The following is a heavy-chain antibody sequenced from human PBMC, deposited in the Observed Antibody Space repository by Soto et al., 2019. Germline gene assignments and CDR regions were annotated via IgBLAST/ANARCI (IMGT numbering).Heavy chain of an antibody. D-gene: IGHD4-4*01. V-gene: IGHV4-4*02. Sequence: QVQLQESGPGLVKPSGTLSLTCAVSGGSISSSNWWSWVRQPPGKGLEWIGEIYHSGSTNYNPSLKSRVTISVDKSKNQFSLRRSSVTASDTAVYYRARVRHDYCNYELVVWFDPWGQGTLVTVSS. CDR2: IYHSGST. J-gene: IGHJ5*02. CDR3: ARVRHDYCNYELVVWFDP. CDR1: GGSISSSNW.